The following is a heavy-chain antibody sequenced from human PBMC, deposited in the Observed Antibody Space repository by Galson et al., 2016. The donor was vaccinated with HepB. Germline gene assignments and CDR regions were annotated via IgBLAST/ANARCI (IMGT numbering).Heavy chain of an antibody. Sequence: SLRLSCAASGFTFSSYAMHWVRQAPGKGLEWVAVISYDGSNNYYADSVKGRFTISRDNSKKTLYLQMNSLRAEDTAVYYCARDDDYIWGSYRYTRTVPQYYFDYWGQRTLVTVSS. V-gene: IGHV3-30-3*01. CDR2: ISYDGSNN. CDR3: ARDDDYIWGSYRYTRTVPQYYFDY. J-gene: IGHJ4*02. CDR1: GFTFSSYA. D-gene: IGHD3-16*02.